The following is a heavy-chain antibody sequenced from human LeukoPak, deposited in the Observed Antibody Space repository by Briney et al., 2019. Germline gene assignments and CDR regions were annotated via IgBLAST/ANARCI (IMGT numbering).Heavy chain of an antibody. CDR2: IRSKAYGGTI. CDR3: TRGPIQLWIHNGMDV. V-gene: IGHV3-49*04. D-gene: IGHD5-18*01. Sequence: PGRSLRLSCTTYGFTFGDYDMSWDRQAPGKGLEWVGFIRSKAYGGTIEYAASVKGRFTISRDDSKSIAYLQMNSLKIEDTALYYCTRGPIQLWIHNGMDVWGQGTTVTVSS. J-gene: IGHJ6*02. CDR1: GFTFGDYD.